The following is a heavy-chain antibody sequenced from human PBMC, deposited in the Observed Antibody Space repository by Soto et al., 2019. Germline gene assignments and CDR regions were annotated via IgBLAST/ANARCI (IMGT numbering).Heavy chain of an antibody. J-gene: IGHJ4*02. CDR3: ARDTSSQDEGLFDY. D-gene: IGHD2-2*01. CDR1: GFTFRNYG. V-gene: IGHV3-33*01. Sequence: GGSLRLSCAASGFTFRNYGMHWVRQAPGKGLEWVAILWYDGSNKKYADSVKGRFTISRDNSKNTLYLQMNSLRAEDTAVYYCARDTSSQDEGLFDYWGQGTLVTVSS. CDR2: LWYDGSNK.